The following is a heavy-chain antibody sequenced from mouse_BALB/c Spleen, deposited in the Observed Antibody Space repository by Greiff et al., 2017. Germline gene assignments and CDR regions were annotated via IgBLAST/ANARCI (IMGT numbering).Heavy chain of an antibody. V-gene: IGHV14-1*02. J-gene: IGHJ3*01. D-gene: IGHD3-1*01. CDR1: GFNIKDYY. Sequence: VQLQQSGAELVRPGALVKLSCKASGFNIKDYYMHWVKQRPEQGLEWIGWIDPENGNTKYDPKFQGKATITADTSSNTAYLQLSSLTSEDTAVYYCARSGSAWFAYWGQGTLVTVSA. CDR2: IDPENGNT. CDR3: ARSGSAWFAY.